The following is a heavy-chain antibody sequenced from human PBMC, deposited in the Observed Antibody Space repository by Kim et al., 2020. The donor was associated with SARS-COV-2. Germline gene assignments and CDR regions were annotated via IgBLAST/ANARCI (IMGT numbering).Heavy chain of an antibody. D-gene: IGHD6-13*01. Sequence: SETLSLTCTVSGGSISSYYWSWIRQPPGKGLEWIGYIYYSGSTNYNPSLKSRVTISVDTSKNQFSLKLSSVTAADTAVYYCARAGDSSSLGYYYYYGMDVWGQGTTVTVSS. CDR2: IYYSGST. V-gene: IGHV4-59*01. CDR3: ARAGDSSSLGYYYYYGMDV. CDR1: GGSISSYY. J-gene: IGHJ6*02.